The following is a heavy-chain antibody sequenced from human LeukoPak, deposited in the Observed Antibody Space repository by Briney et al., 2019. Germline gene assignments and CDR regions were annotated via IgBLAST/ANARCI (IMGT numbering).Heavy chain of an antibody. CDR1: GGSFSGYY. Sequence: PSETLSLTCAVYGGSFSGYYWSWIRQPPGKGLEWIGEINHSGSTNYNPSLKSRVTISVDTSKNQFSLKLSTVTAADTAVYYCARRDKFSIGFDPWGQGILVTV. D-gene: IGHD2-15*01. V-gene: IGHV4-34*01. J-gene: IGHJ5*02. CDR2: INHSGST. CDR3: ARRDKFSIGFDP.